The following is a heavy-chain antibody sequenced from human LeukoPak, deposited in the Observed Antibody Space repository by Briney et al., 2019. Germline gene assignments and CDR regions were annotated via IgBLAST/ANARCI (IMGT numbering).Heavy chain of an antibody. Sequence: GESLRLSCAASGFTFSSYWMSWVRQAPGKGLEWVANIKQDGSEKYYVDSVKGRFTISRDNAKNSLYLQMNSLRAEDTAVYYCARDVTTYYDFWSGLDANWFDPWGQGTLVTVSS. CDR2: IKQDGSEK. D-gene: IGHD3-3*01. J-gene: IGHJ5*02. CDR3: ARDVTTYYDFWSGLDANWFDP. CDR1: GFTFSSYW. V-gene: IGHV3-7*01.